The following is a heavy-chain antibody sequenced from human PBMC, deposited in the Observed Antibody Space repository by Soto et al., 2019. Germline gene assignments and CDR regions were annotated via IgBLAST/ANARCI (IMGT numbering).Heavy chain of an antibody. CDR2: ISWDSNKK. CDR1: GFTFDDYA. D-gene: IGHD3-9*01. Sequence: ELQMVESGGGLVQPGRSLRLSCAASGFTFDDYAMHWVRQAPGKGLEWVSGISWDSNKKHYADSVKGRLPISRDNAKNALYLQMDSLRPEDTAFYYCAKANGFILSIQGDWFDPWCQGTLVTVSS. V-gene: IGHV3-9*01. J-gene: IGHJ5*02. CDR3: AKANGFILSIQGDWFDP.